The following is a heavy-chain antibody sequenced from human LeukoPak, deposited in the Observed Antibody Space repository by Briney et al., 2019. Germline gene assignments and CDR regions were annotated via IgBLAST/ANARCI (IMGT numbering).Heavy chain of an antibody. D-gene: IGHD2-21*02. V-gene: IGHV1-24*01. CDR3: ATVNPETAYYYGMDV. CDR2: FDPEDGET. CDR1: GYTLTELS. Sequence: ASVKVSCKVSGYTLTELSMHWVRQAPGKGLEWMGGFDPEDGETIYAQKFQGRVTMTEDTSTDTSYMELSSLRSEDTAVYYCATVNPETAYYYGMDVWGQGTTVTVSS. J-gene: IGHJ6*02.